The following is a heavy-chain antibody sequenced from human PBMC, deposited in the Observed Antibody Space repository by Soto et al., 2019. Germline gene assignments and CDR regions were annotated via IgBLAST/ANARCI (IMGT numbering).Heavy chain of an antibody. Sequence: SVKVSCKASGGAFSSYAISWVRQAPGQGLEWMGGIIPIFGTANYAQKFQGRVTITADKSTSTAYMELSSLRSEDTAVYYCARYVVAGPFDYWGQGTLVTVSS. CDR3: ARYVVAGPFDY. J-gene: IGHJ4*02. V-gene: IGHV1-69*06. CDR1: GGAFSSYA. D-gene: IGHD6-19*01. CDR2: IIPIFGTA.